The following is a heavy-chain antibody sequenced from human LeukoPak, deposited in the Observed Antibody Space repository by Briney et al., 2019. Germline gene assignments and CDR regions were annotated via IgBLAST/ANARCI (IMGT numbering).Heavy chain of an antibody. V-gene: IGHV3-30-3*01. CDR1: GFTFSSYW. Sequence: GGSLRLSCAASGFTFSSYWMHWVRQTPGKGLEWVAVISYDGSNKYYADSVKGRFTISRDNSKNTLYLQMNSLRAEDTAVYYCARASTVTTDYWGQGTLVTVSS. D-gene: IGHD4-17*01. CDR3: ARASTVTTDY. J-gene: IGHJ4*02. CDR2: ISYDGSNK.